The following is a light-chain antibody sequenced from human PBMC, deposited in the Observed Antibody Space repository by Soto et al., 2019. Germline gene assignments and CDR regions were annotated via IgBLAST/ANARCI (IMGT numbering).Light chain of an antibody. CDR1: QSVSSY. V-gene: IGKV3-11*01. CDR3: QQRSNWHRLT. CDR2: DAS. Sequence: EIVLTQSPATLSLSPGERATLSCRASQSVSSYFAWYQQKPGQAPRLLIYDASNRATGIPARFSGSGSGTDFTLTISSLEPEDFAIYYCQQRSNWHRLTVGGGTKVEIK. J-gene: IGKJ4*01.